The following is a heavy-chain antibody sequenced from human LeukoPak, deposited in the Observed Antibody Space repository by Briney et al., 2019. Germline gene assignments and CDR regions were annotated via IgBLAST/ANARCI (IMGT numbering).Heavy chain of an antibody. Sequence: GRSLRLSCAASGFTFDDYAMHWVRQAPGKGLEWVSGISWNSGSIGYADSVKGRFTISRDNAKNSLYLQMNSLRAEDTALYYCAKQDYSFSFDYWGQGTLVTVSS. V-gene: IGHV3-9*01. CDR2: ISWNSGSI. J-gene: IGHJ4*02. D-gene: IGHD2-15*01. CDR1: GFTFDDYA. CDR3: AKQDYSFSFDY.